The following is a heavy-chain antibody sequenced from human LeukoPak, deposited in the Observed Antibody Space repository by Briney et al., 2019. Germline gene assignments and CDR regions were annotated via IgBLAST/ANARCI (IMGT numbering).Heavy chain of an antibody. D-gene: IGHD3-22*01. V-gene: IGHV3-21*01. Sequence: GGSLRLSCAASGFTFSSYSMNWVRQAPGKGLEWVSSISSSSSYIYYADSVKGRFTISRDNAKNSLYLQMNSLRAEDTAVYYCARIPLDSSGYYYAGDGFDIWGQGTMVTVSS. J-gene: IGHJ3*02. CDR2: ISSSSSYI. CDR3: ARIPLDSSGYYYAGDGFDI. CDR1: GFTFSSYS.